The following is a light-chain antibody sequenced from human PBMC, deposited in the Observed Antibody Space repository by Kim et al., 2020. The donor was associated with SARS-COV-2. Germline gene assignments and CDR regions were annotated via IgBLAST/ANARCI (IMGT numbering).Light chain of an antibody. J-gene: IGKJ4*01. CDR3: QQYDKWPLT. CDR1: HSVSSR. V-gene: IGKV3-15*01. CDR2: DSS. Sequence: SPGERDTLSCRASHSVSSRFAWYQQKPGQAPRLLIYDSSTRATGIPARISGSGSGTGFTLTISSLQSEDSAIYYCQQYDKWPLTFGGGTKVDIK.